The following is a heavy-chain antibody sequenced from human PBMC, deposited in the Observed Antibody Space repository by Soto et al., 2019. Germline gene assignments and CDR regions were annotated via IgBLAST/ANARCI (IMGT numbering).Heavy chain of an antibody. CDR3: ARLVFTXAAGSGIAYYYGMDV. D-gene: IGHD6-13*01. CDR1: GYSFTSYW. CDR2: IYPGDSDT. J-gene: IGHJ6*02. V-gene: IGHV5-51*01. Sequence: PGESLKISCKGSGYSFTSYWIGWVRQMPGKGLEWMGIIYPGDSDTRYSPSFQGQVTISADKSISTAYLQWSSLKASDTAMYYCARLVFTXAAGSGIAYYYGMDVWGQGTTVTVSS.